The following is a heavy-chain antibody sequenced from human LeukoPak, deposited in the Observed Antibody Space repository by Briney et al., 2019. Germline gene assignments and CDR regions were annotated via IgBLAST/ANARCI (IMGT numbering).Heavy chain of an antibody. CDR1: GFTVSGNY. CDR3: AKDRVSSSWYSGMDV. Sequence: GGSLRLSCAASGFTVSGNYMSWVRQAPGKGLEWVSAISGSGGSTYYADSVKGRFTISRDNSKNTLYLQMNSLRAEDTAVYYCAKDRVSSSWYSGMDVWGKGTTVTISS. D-gene: IGHD6-13*01. CDR2: ISGSGGST. V-gene: IGHV3-23*01. J-gene: IGHJ6*03.